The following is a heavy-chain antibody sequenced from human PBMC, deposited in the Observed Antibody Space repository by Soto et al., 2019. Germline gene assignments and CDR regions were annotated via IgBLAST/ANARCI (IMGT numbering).Heavy chain of an antibody. Sequence: AVSGFTFSTYAMNWVRQAPGKGLEWVSSISSSSSFRYDADSVKGRFTISRDNAKNSLYLQMNSLRGEDTAVYYCARGAPGRDGYNLDFQHWGQGTLVTVSS. D-gene: IGHD5-12*01. J-gene: IGHJ1*01. CDR2: ISSSSSFR. CDR1: GFTFSTYA. CDR3: ARGAPGRDGYNLDFQH. V-gene: IGHV3-21*01.